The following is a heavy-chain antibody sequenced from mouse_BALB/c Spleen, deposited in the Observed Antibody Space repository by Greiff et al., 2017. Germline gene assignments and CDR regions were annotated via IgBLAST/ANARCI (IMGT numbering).Heavy chain of an antibody. D-gene: IGHD1-1*01. V-gene: IGHV2-9*02. J-gene: IGHJ3*01. CDR2: IWAGGST. CDR1: GFSLTSYG. Sequence: VQLQESGPGLVAPSQSLSITCTVSGFSLTSYGVHWVRQPPGKGLEWLGVIWAGGSTNYNSALMSRLSISKDNSKSQVFLKMNSLQTDDTAMYYCASLTTVGAYWGQGTLVTVSA. CDR3: ASLTTVGAY.